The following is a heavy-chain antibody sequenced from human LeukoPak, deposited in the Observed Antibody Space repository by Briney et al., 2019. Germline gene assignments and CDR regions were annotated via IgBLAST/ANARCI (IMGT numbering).Heavy chain of an antibody. V-gene: IGHV4-34*01. CDR3: ARGSAPAADKRYDAFDI. Sequence: PSETLSLTCAVYGGSFSGYYWSWIRQPPGKGLEWIGEINHSGSTNYNPSLKSRVTISVDTSKNQFSLKLSSVTAADTAVYYCARGSAPAADKRYDAFDIWGQGTMVTVSS. CDR1: GGSFSGYY. J-gene: IGHJ3*02. CDR2: INHSGST. D-gene: IGHD6-13*01.